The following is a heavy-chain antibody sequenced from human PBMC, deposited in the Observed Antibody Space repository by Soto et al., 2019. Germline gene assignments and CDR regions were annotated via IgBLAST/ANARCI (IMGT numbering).Heavy chain of an antibody. D-gene: IGHD3-22*01. CDR2: INPSGGST. Sequence: ASVKVSCKGAGYTFSNYYMHWVRQAPGQGLEWMGIINPSGGSTSYAQKFQGRVTMTRDTSTSTVYMELSSLRSEDTAVYYCARDWNDSSGYSLLGWFDPWGQGTLVTAPQ. CDR3: ARDWNDSSGYSLLGWFDP. V-gene: IGHV1-46*01. J-gene: IGHJ5*02. CDR1: GYTFSNYY.